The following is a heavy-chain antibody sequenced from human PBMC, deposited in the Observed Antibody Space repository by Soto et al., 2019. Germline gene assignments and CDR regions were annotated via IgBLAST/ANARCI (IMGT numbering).Heavy chain of an antibody. CDR3: ARDGREAYGMDV. CDR2: IYYRGST. Sequence: PSETLSLTCTVSGGSISSSSYYWGWVRQAPGKGLEWIGHIYYRGSTTYNPSLRSRSTISVDTSNKQFSLKLNSVTTADTAVYYCARDGREAYGMDVWGQGNKVTVSS. V-gene: IGHV4-61*01. J-gene: IGHJ6*02. CDR1: GGSISSSSYY. D-gene: IGHD1-26*01.